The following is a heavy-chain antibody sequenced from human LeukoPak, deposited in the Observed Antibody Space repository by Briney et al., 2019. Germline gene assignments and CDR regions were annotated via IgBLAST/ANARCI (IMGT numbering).Heavy chain of an antibody. Sequence: GASVKVSCKASGYTFTSYGISWVRQAPGQGLEWMGWISAYNGNTNYAQTLQGRVTMTTDTSTSTAYMALRSLRSDDTAVYYCARIYCSSTSCYPPDYWGQGTLVTVSS. V-gene: IGHV1-18*01. D-gene: IGHD2-2*01. CDR3: ARIYCSSTSCYPPDY. CDR1: GYTFTSYG. J-gene: IGHJ4*02. CDR2: ISAYNGNT.